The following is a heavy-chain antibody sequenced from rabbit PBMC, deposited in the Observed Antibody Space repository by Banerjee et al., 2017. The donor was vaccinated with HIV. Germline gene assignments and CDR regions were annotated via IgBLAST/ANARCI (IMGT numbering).Heavy chain of an antibody. CDR2: IYAGTAGTT. CDR3: ARDLAGVTGWNFGL. D-gene: IGHD4-1*01. V-gene: IGHV1S45*01. Sequence: QEQLEESGGDLVKPEGSLTLTCTASGFSFSNKYVMCWVRQAPGKGLEWIACIYAGTAGTTYYASWAKGRFTISKTSSTTVTLQMTSLTAADTAIYFCARDLAGVTGWNFGLWGPGTL. J-gene: IGHJ4*01. CDR1: GFSFSNKYV.